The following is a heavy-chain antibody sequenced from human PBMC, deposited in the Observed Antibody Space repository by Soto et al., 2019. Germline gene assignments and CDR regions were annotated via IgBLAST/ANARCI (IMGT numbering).Heavy chain of an antibody. J-gene: IGHJ3*01. D-gene: IGHD3-10*01. Sequence: EVQLVESGGNLVQPGGSLKLSCAASGFTFSDSSIHWVRQASGKGLEWLGRIRSRAHSHATAYAASLTGRFIISRDDSKNTAYLQMNSLQIDDTAVYFCARAPYYGDWAQGTEVTVSP. CDR2: IRSRAHSHAT. CDR3: ARAPYYGD. CDR1: GFTFSDSS. V-gene: IGHV3-73*02.